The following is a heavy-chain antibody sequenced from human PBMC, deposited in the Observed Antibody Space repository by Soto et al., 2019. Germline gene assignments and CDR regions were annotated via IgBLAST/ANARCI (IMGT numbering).Heavy chain of an antibody. CDR2: IFFTGST. D-gene: IGHD2-2*01. CDR3: ARTYCSGSSCYVGHYYYMDV. V-gene: IGHV4-31*03. CDR1: GGSMTSGSYY. J-gene: IGHJ6*03. Sequence: QVQLQESGPGLVKPSQTLSLTCTVSGGSMTSGSYYWSWVRQHPGKGLEWIGYIFFTGSTYYNPSRKSRVTISVDTSKNQFSLQLSSVTAADTAVYYCARTYCSGSSCYVGHYYYMDVWGIGTTVTVSS.